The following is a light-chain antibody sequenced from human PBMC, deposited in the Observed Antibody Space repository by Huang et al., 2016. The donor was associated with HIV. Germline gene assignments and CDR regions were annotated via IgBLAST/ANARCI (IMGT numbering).Light chain of an antibody. CDR1: QSDRNNY. Sequence: IVLTPSSATLSLSPGESATLTRGASQSDRNNYLAWYQQKPSRAPRLLIYDAHVRATGIPDRFSGSGSGTDFTLTISRLEPEDFAMYYCQQYSTSSYTFGQGTKVDIK. J-gene: IGKJ2*01. CDR2: DAH. V-gene: IGKV3D-20*01. CDR3: QQYSTSSYT.